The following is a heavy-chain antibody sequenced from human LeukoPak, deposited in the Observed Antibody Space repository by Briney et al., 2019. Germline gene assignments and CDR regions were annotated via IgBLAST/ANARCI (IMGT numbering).Heavy chain of an antibody. CDR2: IRYDGSNK. D-gene: IGHD6-13*01. Sequence: PGGSLRLSCAASGFTFSSYAMSWVRQAPGKGLEWVAFIRYDGSNKYYADSVKGRFTISRDNSKNTLYLQMNSLRAEDTAVYYCAKSSAGYSSSWYNYWGQGTLVTVSS. J-gene: IGHJ4*02. V-gene: IGHV3-30*02. CDR3: AKSSAGYSSSWYNY. CDR1: GFTFSSYA.